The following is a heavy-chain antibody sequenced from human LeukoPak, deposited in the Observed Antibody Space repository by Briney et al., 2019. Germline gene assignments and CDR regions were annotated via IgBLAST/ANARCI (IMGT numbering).Heavy chain of an antibody. Sequence: ASVKVSCKASGYTFTNYGISWVRQAPGQGLEWMGIINPSGGSTSYAQKFQGRVTMTRDMSTSTVYMELSSLRSEDTAVYYCARDGYYDSSGYYLHYWGQGTLVTVSS. D-gene: IGHD3-22*01. CDR2: INPSGGST. CDR3: ARDGYYDSSGYYLHY. V-gene: IGHV1-46*01. CDR1: GYTFTNYG. J-gene: IGHJ4*02.